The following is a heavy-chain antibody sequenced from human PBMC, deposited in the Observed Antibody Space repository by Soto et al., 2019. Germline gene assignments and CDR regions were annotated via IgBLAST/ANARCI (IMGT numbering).Heavy chain of an antibody. V-gene: IGHV3-33*01. CDR3: ASESGSYFDY. CDR2: IWYDGSNK. CDR1: GFTFSSYG. Sequence: QVQLVESGGGVVQPGRSPRLSCAASGFTFSSYGMHWVRQAPGKGLEWVAVIWYDGSNKYYADSVKGRFTISRDNSKNTLYLQMNSLRAEDTAVYYCASESGSYFDYWGQGTLVTVSS. J-gene: IGHJ4*02. D-gene: IGHD1-26*01.